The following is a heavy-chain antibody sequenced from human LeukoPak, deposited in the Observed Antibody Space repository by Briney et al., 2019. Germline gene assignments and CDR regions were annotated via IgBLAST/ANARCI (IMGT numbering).Heavy chain of an antibody. J-gene: IGHJ4*02. D-gene: IGHD3-10*01. CDR3: ARHTGLSGVSPFDY. V-gene: IGHV4-39*01. CDR2: IYYSGST. CDR1: GGSISSSNYY. Sequence: SETLSLTCTVSGGSISSSNYYWGWIRQPPGKGLEWIGSIYYSGSTYYNPSLKSRVTISVDTSKNHFSLKLSSVTAADTAVYYCARHTGLSGVSPFDYWGQGTLVTVSS.